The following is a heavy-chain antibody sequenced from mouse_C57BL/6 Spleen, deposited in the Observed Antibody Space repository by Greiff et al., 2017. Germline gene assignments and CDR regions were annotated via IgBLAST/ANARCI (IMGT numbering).Heavy chain of an antibody. Sequence: EVKVVESGGGLVKPGGSLKLSCAASGFTFSSYAMSWVRQTPEKRLEWVATISDGGSYTYYPDNVKGRFTISRDNAKNNLYLQMSHLKSEDTAMYYCARDYGSSRYYAMDYWGQGTSVTVSS. J-gene: IGHJ4*01. CDR2: ISDGGSYT. CDR3: ARDYGSSRYYAMDY. V-gene: IGHV5-4*01. D-gene: IGHD1-1*01. CDR1: GFTFSSYA.